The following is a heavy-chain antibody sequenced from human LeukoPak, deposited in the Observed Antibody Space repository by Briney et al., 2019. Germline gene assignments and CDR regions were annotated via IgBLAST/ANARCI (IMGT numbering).Heavy chain of an antibody. Sequence: PSETLSLTCFVSGASISTYYWSWIRQPPGKGLEWIGYMSYSGTTKYNPSLKSRVSISVDASKNQVFLKLDSVTAADMAVYFCARHGRDGYTPGLDYWGPGTLVTVSS. CDR1: GASISTYY. V-gene: IGHV4-59*08. J-gene: IGHJ4*02. D-gene: IGHD5-24*01. CDR3: ARHGRDGYTPGLDY. CDR2: MSYSGTT.